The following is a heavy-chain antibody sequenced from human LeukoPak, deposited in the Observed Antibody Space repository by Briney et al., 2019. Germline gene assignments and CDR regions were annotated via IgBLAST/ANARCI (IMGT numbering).Heavy chain of an antibody. D-gene: IGHD6-13*01. CDR1: GGSFSGYY. Sequence: SETLSLTCAVYGGSFSGYYWSWIRQPPGKGLEWIGEINHSGSTNYNPSLKSRVTISVDTSKNQFSLKLSSVTVADTAVYYCARAGYSSRRNFDYWGQGTLVTVSS. CDR3: ARAGYSSRRNFDY. J-gene: IGHJ4*02. V-gene: IGHV4-34*01. CDR2: INHSGST.